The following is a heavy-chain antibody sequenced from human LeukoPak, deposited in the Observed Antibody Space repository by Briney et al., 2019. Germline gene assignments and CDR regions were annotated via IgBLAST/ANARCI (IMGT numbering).Heavy chain of an antibody. CDR1: GFTFSSFA. Sequence: GRPLRLSCAASGFTFSSFAMHWVRQAPGKGLEWVAVVSYDGNDKYYADSVKGRFTISRDNSKNTVYLQMNSLRPEDTAVYYCAKRKVKWELDYWGQGTLATVSS. V-gene: IGHV3-30*18. D-gene: IGHD1-26*01. CDR3: AKRKVKWELDY. CDR2: VSYDGNDK. J-gene: IGHJ4*02.